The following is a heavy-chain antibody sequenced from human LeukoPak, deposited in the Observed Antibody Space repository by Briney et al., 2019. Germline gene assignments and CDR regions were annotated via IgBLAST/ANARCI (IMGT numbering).Heavy chain of an antibody. J-gene: IGHJ4*02. V-gene: IGHV4-61*02. CDR2: ISSSGST. D-gene: IGHD3-3*01. Sequence: SETLSLTCTVSGDSISSGDYYWSWIRQPAGKGLEWIGRISSSGSTNYNPSLKSRVTISVDKSKNQFSLKLNSVTAADTAVYYCAKGGLWSDYLLGFDSWGQGTLVTVSS. CDR1: GDSISSGDYY. CDR3: AKGGLWSDYLLGFDS.